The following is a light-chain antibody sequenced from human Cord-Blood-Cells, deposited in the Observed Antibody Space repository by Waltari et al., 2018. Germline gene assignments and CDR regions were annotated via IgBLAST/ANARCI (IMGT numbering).Light chain of an antibody. V-gene: IGKV1-13*02. CDR2: DAS. CDR3: QQFNSYPIT. CDR1: PVISSA. J-gene: IGKJ5*01. Sequence: ALQLTQSPSPLSASVGARVTITCRASPVISSALAWYQQKPGKAPKLLIYDASSLESGVPSRFSGSGSGTDFTLTISSLQPEDFATYYCQQFNSYPITFGQGTRLEIK.